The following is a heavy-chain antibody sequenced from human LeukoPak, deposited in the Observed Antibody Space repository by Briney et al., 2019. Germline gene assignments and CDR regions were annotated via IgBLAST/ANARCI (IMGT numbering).Heavy chain of an antibody. CDR1: GGSLSSEY. J-gene: IGHJ4*02. D-gene: IGHD2-15*01. CDR3: ARRVGRGRFDY. Sequence: SETLSLTCTEPGGSLSSEYWCWMLHPPGKGLERIGYIYYRGSTNYNPSLKSRVTISVDTSKNQFSLKLSSVTAADTAVYYCARRVGRGRFDYWGQGTLVTVSS. CDR2: IYYRGST. V-gene: IGHV4-59*08.